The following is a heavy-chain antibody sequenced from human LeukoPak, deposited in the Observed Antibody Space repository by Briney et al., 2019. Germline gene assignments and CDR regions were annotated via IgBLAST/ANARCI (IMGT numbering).Heavy chain of an antibody. V-gene: IGHV1-18*01. J-gene: IGHJ4*02. CDR1: GYTFTSYG. CDR3: ARVSGTAMVKTFDY. CDR2: ISAYNGNT. Sequence: ASVKVSCKASGYTFTSYGISWVRQAPGRGLEWMGWISAYNGNTNYAQKLQGRVTMTTDTSTSTAYMELRSLRSDDTAVYYCARVSGTAMVKTFDYWGQGTLVTVSS. D-gene: IGHD5-18*01.